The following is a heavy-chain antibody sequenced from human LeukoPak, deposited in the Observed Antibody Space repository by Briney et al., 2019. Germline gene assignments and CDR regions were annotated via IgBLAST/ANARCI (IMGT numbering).Heavy chain of an antibody. Sequence: GGSLRLSCAASGFTFSSYGMSWVRQAPGKGLEWVANIKQDGSEKNYADSVKGRFTISRDNAKNSLYLQMNSLRAEDTAVYYCARDDTRSTFDYWGQGTLVTVSS. D-gene: IGHD2-2*02. CDR1: GFTFSSYG. J-gene: IGHJ4*02. CDR2: IKQDGSEK. V-gene: IGHV3-7*03. CDR3: ARDDTRSTFDY.